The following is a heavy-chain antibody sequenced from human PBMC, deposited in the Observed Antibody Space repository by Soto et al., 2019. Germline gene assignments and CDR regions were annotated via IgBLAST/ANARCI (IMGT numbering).Heavy chain of an antibody. CDR2: IIPVFGAP. CDR3: ARTMEQLVPPDYYYYGMDV. V-gene: IGHV1-69*01. Sequence: QVQLAQSGAEVKEPGSSVKVSCKASGGTFSSYAISWVRQAPGQGLEWMGGIIPVFGAPNYAQRFQGRVTLTADESTSTVYMELISLRSDDTAVYYCARTMEQLVPPDYYYYGMDVWGQGTTVTVSS. CDR1: GGTFSSYA. D-gene: IGHD6-6*01. J-gene: IGHJ6*02.